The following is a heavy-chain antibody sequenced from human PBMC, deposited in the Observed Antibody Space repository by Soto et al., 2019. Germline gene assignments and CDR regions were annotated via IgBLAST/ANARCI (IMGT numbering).Heavy chain of an antibody. V-gene: IGHV4-59*08. CDR3: AGLFPYVSSGYHHNY. Sequence: SETLSLTCTVSGGSISSYYWSWIRQPPGKGLEWIGYIYYSGSTNYNPSLKSRVTISVDTSKNQFSLKLSSVTAADAAVVFCAGLFPYVSSGYHHNYLGQGTLGTVSS. CDR1: GGSISSYY. D-gene: IGHD3-22*01. CDR2: IYYSGST. J-gene: IGHJ4*02.